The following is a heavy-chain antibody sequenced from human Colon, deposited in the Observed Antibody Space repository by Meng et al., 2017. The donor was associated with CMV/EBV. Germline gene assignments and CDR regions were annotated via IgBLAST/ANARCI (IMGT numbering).Heavy chain of an antibody. CDR3: ARASNSSFDP. D-gene: IGHD4-11*01. CDR1: GFTFSAYP. CDR2: ISHDGRNK. Sequence: GESLKISCAASGFTFSAYPIHWVRQAPGKGLEWVAIISHDGRNKYYAESVKGRFTISRDNSQNTVNLQMNSLTGDDTAVYYCARASNSSFDPWGQGTLVTVSS. V-gene: IGHV3-30*04. J-gene: IGHJ5*02.